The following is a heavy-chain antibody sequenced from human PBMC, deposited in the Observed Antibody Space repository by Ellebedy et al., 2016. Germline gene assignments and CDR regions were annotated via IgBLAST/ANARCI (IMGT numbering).Heavy chain of an antibody. J-gene: IGHJ4*02. Sequence: GGSLRLSCAASGFTFSSYWMSWVRQAPGSGLEWVANIKQDGSEKYYVDSVKGRFTISRDNAKNSLYLQMNSLRAEDTALYYCAKGLWFGELLGWGQGTLVTVSS. CDR3: AKGLWFGELLG. D-gene: IGHD3-10*01. CDR1: GFTFSSYW. CDR2: IKQDGSEK. V-gene: IGHV3-7*03.